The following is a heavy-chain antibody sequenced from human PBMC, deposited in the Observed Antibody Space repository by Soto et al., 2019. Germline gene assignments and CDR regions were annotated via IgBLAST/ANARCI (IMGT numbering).Heavy chain of an antibody. CDR2: IWYDGSNK. CDR1: GFTFSNAW. J-gene: IGHJ4*02. D-gene: IGHD1-20*01. Sequence: GGSLRLSCEASGFTFSNAWMNWVRQAPGKGMEWVAVIWYDGSNKYYADSVKGRFTISRDNSKNTLYLQMNSLRAEDTAVYYCARDPYTSSTSFDYWGLGTLVTVSS. CDR3: ARDPYTSSTSFDY. V-gene: IGHV3-33*08.